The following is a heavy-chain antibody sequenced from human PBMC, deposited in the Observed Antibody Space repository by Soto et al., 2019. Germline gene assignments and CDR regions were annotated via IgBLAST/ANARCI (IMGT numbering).Heavy chain of an antibody. CDR3: ATVHNTARSFDY. J-gene: IGHJ4*02. D-gene: IGHD1-20*01. Sequence: PGGSLRLSCAASGFTFNIYAMTWVRQAPGKGLEWVSTTGATGRTTYYADSVKGRFTVSRDNSKNTLDLQMSSLRAEDTAVYYCATVHNTARSFDYWGQGTLATVYS. V-gene: IGHV3-23*01. CDR1: GFTFNIYA. CDR2: TGATGRTT.